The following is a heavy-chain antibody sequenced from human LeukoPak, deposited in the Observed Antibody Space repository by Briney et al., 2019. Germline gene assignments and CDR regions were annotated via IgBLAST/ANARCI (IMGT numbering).Heavy chain of an antibody. Sequence: ASVKVSRKASGYTFTDSCMHWVRQAPGQGLEWMGWINPKTGGTNYAQRFQGRVTMTRDTSIRTAYMELNSLRSDDTAVYYCARDGRLTIFVRGIITEGSPPKNWGQGTLVTVSS. D-gene: IGHD3-10*01. V-gene: IGHV1-2*02. CDR1: GYTFTDSC. CDR2: INPKTGGT. J-gene: IGHJ4*02. CDR3: ARDGRLTIFVRGIITEGSPPKN.